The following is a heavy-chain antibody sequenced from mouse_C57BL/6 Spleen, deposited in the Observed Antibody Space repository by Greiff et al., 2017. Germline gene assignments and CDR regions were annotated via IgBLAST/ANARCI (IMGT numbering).Heavy chain of an antibody. D-gene: IGHD3-2*02. CDR2: INPNNGGT. CDR3: AGQLRLQELGFFDY. J-gene: IGHJ2*01. Sequence: EVQLQQSGPELVKPGASVKISCKASGYTFTDYYMNWVKQSHGKSLEWIGDINPNNGGTSYNQKFKGKATLTVDKSSSTAYMELRSLTSEDSAVYYGAGQLRLQELGFFDYWGQGTTLTVSS. CDR1: GYTFTDYY. V-gene: IGHV1-26*01.